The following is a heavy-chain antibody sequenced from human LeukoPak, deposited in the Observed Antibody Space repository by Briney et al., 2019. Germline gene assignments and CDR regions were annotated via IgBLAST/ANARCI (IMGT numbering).Heavy chain of an antibody. CDR3: ARDDSSGYCAFDI. V-gene: IGHV4-39*07. J-gene: IGHJ3*02. CDR1: GGSISSSSYY. CDR2: IYYSGSP. D-gene: IGHD3-22*01. Sequence: SETLSLTCTVSGGSISSSSYYWGWIRQPPGKGLEWIGSIYYSGSPYYNPSLKSRVTISVDRSKNQFSLKLSSVTAADTAVYYCARDDSSGYCAFDIWGQGTMVTVSS.